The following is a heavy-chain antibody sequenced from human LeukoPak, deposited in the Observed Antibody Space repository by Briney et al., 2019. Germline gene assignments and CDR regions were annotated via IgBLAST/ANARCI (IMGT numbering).Heavy chain of an antibody. Sequence: ASVKVSCKSSGYTFTSYGLSWVRQAPGQGLEWMGWINPNSGGTNYAQKFQGRVTMTRDTSISTAYMELSRLRSDDTAVYYCARDLLIVATDPEDYWGQGTLVTVSS. CDR2: INPNSGGT. CDR3: ARDLLIVATDPEDY. J-gene: IGHJ4*02. CDR1: GYTFTSYG. D-gene: IGHD5-12*01. V-gene: IGHV1-2*02.